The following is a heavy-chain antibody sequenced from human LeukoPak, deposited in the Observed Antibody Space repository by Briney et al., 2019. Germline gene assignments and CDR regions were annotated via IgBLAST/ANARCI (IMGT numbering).Heavy chain of an antibody. CDR3: ARGIAAAGGGY. D-gene: IGHD6-13*01. J-gene: IGHJ4*02. V-gene: IGHV4-34*01. CDR1: GGSFSGYY. CDR2: FNHSGNT. Sequence: PSETLSLTFVVHGGSFSGYYWSSIRQPPGKGVEWNGQFNHSGNTNTNPSLKSRVTISLDTYKNQFSLKLSSVTAADTAVYYCARGIAAAGGGYWGQGTLVTVSS.